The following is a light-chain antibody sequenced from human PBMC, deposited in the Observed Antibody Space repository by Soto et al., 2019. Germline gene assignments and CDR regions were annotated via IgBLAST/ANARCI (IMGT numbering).Light chain of an antibody. CDR1: QDISGY. V-gene: IGKV1-9*01. Sequence: DIQLSQSPSFLSAAVGDRVTITCRASQDISGYLAWYQQKSGRAPKLLIYDASTLPTGVPSRFSGSGRGTEFALTISSVQPEDFATYYCQNVDSYPLTFGGGTTVGI. CDR2: DAS. J-gene: IGKJ4*01. CDR3: QNVDSYPLT.